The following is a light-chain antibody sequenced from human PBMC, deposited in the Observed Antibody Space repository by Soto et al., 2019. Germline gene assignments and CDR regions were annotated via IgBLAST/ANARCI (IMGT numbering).Light chain of an antibody. CDR2: DAS. Sequence: DLQMTQSPSTLSASVGDRVTITCRASQNINNWLAWYQQKPGKAPKLLIYDASSLESGVPSRFSGSGSGTDFTLTISSLQPDDLATYYCQQYNSLTFGGGTKVEIK. V-gene: IGKV1-5*01. CDR1: QNINNW. CDR3: QQYNSLT. J-gene: IGKJ4*01.